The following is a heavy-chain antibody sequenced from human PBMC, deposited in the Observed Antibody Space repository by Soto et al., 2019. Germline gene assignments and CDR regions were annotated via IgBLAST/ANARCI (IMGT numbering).Heavy chain of an antibody. CDR2: INSVASYV. CDR3: TRDRSSFMRGRIRGPYGGLDV. V-gene: IGHV3-21*01. CDR1: RFAFSSYS. J-gene: IGHJ6*02. Sequence: PLVESGGGLVKPGGSLRVSCAASRFAFSSYSMHWVRQAPMKGLECVASINSVASYVYYADSVEGRCPISRDNAKNSVYLQMNSLRAEDTAVYYCTRDRSSFMRGRIRGPYGGLDVWGQGTTVLVS. D-gene: IGHD3-10*01.